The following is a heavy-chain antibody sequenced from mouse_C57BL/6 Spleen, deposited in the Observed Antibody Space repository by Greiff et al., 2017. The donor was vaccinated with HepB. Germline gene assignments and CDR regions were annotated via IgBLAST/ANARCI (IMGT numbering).Heavy chain of an antibody. Sequence: EVKLVESVAELVRPGASVKLSCTASGFNIKNTYMHWVKQRPEQGLEWIGRIDPANGNTKYAPKFQGKATITADTSSNTAYLQLSSLTSEDTAIYYCARDYGSSYGYYAMDYWGQGTSVTVSS. V-gene: IGHV14-3*01. D-gene: IGHD1-1*01. CDR1: GFNIKNTY. CDR3: ARDYGSSYGYYAMDY. J-gene: IGHJ4*01. CDR2: IDPANGNT.